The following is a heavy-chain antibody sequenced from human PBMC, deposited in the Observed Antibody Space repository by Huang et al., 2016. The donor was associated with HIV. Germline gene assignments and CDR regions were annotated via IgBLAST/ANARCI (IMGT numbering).Heavy chain of an antibody. CDR1: GGSISSSSYY. D-gene: IGHD6-13*01. CDR3: AAHGRIVGIPAAPLRFDP. J-gene: IGHJ5*02. Sequence: QLQLQESGPGLVKPSETLSITCTFSGGSISSSSYYWGWIRQPPGKGLEWVGCIYQSGITYDTPSLKSRVTISGDTSRTPFSLKLSSVTAADTAVYYCAAHGRIVGIPAAPLRFDPWGQGTLVTVSS. V-gene: IGHV4-39*01. CDR2: IYQSGIT.